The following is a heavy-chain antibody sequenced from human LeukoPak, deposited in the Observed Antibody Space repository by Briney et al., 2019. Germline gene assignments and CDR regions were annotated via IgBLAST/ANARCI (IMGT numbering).Heavy chain of an antibody. D-gene: IGHD3-10*01. CDR1: GYTFTGYY. Sequence: ASVKVSCKASGYTFTGYYMHWVRQAPGQGLEWMGWINPNSGGTNYAQKFQGRVTMTRDTSISTAYMELSRLRSDDTAVYYCARDLRYPGSFSWFDPWGQGTLVTVSS. V-gene: IGHV1-2*02. CDR3: ARDLRYPGSFSWFDP. CDR2: INPNSGGT. J-gene: IGHJ5*02.